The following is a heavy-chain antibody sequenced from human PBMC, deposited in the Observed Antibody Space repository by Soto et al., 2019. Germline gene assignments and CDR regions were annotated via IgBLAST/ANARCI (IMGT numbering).Heavy chain of an antibody. CDR2: ISYDGSNK. CDR1: GFTFSSYG. V-gene: IGHV3-30*18. D-gene: IGHD3-3*01. CDR3: AKGEYDFPFDP. Sequence: GGSLRLSCAASGFTFSSYGMHWVRQAPGKGLEWVAVISYDGSNKYYADSVKDRFTISRDNSKNTLYLQMNSLRAEDTAVYYCAKGEYDFPFDPWGQGTLVTVSS. J-gene: IGHJ5*02.